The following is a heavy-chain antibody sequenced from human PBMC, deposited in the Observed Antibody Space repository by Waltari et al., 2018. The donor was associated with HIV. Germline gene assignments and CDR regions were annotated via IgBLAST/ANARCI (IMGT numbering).Heavy chain of an antibody. J-gene: IGHJ4*02. D-gene: IGHD3-3*01. V-gene: IGHV3-21*01. CDR3: ASEDFWGGPHQ. CDR1: GFPFNTFS. Sequence: EVQLVESGGGLVKPGGSLRLSCVASGFPFNTFSMKWVRQGPGKGLEWGSSISSTSSFIYYADSLKGRFTVSRDNAKNSLYLQINNLRADDTAVYYCASEDFWGGPHQWGQGTLVTVSS. CDR2: ISSTSSFI.